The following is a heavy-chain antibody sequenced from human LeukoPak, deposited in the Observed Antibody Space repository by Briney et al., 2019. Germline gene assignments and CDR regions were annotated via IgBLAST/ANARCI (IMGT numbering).Heavy chain of an antibody. D-gene: IGHD6-6*01. J-gene: IGHJ6*03. Sequence: GESLQISCKGSGYSFTSYWIGWVRQLPGKGLEWMGIIYPGDSDTRYSPSFQGQVTISADKSISTAYLQWSSLKASDTAMYYCARQGEQLVRFYYYYYMDVWGKGTTVTVSS. CDR3: ARQGEQLVRFYYYYYMDV. V-gene: IGHV5-51*01. CDR1: GYSFTSYW. CDR2: IYPGDSDT.